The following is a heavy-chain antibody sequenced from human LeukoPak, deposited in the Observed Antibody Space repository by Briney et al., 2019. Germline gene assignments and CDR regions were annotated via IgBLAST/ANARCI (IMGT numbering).Heavy chain of an antibody. CDR3: ARDGSSWYGEFDY. D-gene: IGHD6-13*01. CDR1: GGSISSYY. J-gene: IGHJ4*02. V-gene: IGHV4-59*01. CDR2: IYYSGST. Sequence: ASETLSLTCTASGGSISSYYWSWIRQPPGKGLEWIGYIYYSGSTNYNPSLKSRVTISVDTSKNQFSLKLSSVTAADTAVYYCARDGSSWYGEFDYWGQGTLVTVSS.